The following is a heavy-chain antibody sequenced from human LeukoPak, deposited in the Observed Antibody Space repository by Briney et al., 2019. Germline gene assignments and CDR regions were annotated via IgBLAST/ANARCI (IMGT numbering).Heavy chain of an antibody. CDR3: ARRGFYDTSGYLFDY. J-gene: IGHJ4*02. CDR2: ISTSSSPI. CDR1: GFTFSSYE. V-gene: IGHV3-48*03. D-gene: IGHD3-22*01. Sequence: PGGSLRLSCAASGFTFSSYEMNWVRQAPGKGLEWVSYISTSSSPIDYGNSVKGRFTISRDNAKNSLYLQMNSLRAEDTALYYCARRGFYDTSGYLFDYWGQGTLVTVSS.